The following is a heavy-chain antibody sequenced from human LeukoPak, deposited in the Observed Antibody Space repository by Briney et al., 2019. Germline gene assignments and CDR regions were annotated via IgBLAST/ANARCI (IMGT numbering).Heavy chain of an antibody. CDR1: GGSISSYY. CDR2: IYYSGST. Sequence: SETLSLTCTVSGGSISSYYWSWLRQPPGKGLEWIGYIYYSGSTNYNPSLKSRVTISVDTSKNQFSLKLSSVTAADTAVYYCARVGRYGYNLEYFDYWGQGTLVTVS. V-gene: IGHV4-59*01. D-gene: IGHD5-24*01. J-gene: IGHJ4*02. CDR3: ARVGRYGYNLEYFDY.